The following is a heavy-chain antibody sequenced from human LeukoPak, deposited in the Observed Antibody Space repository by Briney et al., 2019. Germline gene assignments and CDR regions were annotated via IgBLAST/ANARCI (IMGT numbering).Heavy chain of an antibody. J-gene: IGHJ3*02. Sequence: GGSLRLSCAASGFTFSSYSMNWVRQAPGKGLEWVSSISSSSSYIYYADSAKGRFTISRDNAKNSLYLQMNSLRAEDTAVYYCAREKYSGGPHSAFDIWGQGTMVTVSS. CDR1: GFTFSSYS. CDR2: ISSSSSYI. D-gene: IGHD1-26*01. V-gene: IGHV3-21*01. CDR3: AREKYSGGPHSAFDI.